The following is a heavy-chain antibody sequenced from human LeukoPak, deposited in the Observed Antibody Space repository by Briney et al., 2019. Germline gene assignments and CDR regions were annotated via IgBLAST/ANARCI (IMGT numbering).Heavy chain of an antibody. CDR1: GFTLSTYS. J-gene: IGHJ3*02. Sequence: GGSLRLSCAASGFTLSTYSMNWVRQAPGKGLEWVSYISSSSSAMYYADSVKGRFTISRDNKKNVLYLQMNNLGTEDTALFYCAKDLSSVFDALNIWGQGTLVTVSS. CDR2: ISSSSSAM. D-gene: IGHD3-10*01. CDR3: AKDLSSVFDALNI. V-gene: IGHV3-48*04.